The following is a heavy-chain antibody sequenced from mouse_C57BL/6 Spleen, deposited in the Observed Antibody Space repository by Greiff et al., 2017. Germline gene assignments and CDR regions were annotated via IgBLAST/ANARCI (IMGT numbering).Heavy chain of an antibody. CDR1: GYTFTDYY. V-gene: IGHV1-26*01. J-gene: IGHJ2*01. CDR3: ARDYYGSSYFDY. Sequence: EVQLQQSGPELVKPGASVKISCKASGYTFTDYYMNWVKQSHGKSLEWIGDINPNNGGTSYNQKFKGKATLTVDKSSSTAYMELRSLTSEDSAVYYCARDYYGSSYFDYWGQGTTRTVSS. D-gene: IGHD1-1*01. CDR2: INPNNGGT.